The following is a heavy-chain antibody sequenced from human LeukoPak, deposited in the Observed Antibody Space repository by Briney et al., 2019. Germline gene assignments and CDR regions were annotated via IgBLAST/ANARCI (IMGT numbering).Heavy chain of an antibody. CDR3: ARYSGYESYNWFGP. V-gene: IGHV4-4*02. CDR2: IYHSGIS. CDR1: GDSLSSNNW. Sequence: SETLSLTCAVSGDSLSSNNWWSWVRPPPGKGLEWIGEIYHSGISNYIPTLKSRVSISVDKSKNQFSLKLSSVTAADTAVYYCARYSGYESYNWFGPWGQGTLVTVSP. D-gene: IGHD5-12*01. J-gene: IGHJ5*02.